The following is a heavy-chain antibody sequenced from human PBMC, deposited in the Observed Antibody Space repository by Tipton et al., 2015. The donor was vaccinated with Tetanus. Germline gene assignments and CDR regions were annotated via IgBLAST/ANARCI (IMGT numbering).Heavy chain of an antibody. CDR3: ARGTGDY. J-gene: IGHJ4*02. CDR2: IYYSGST. CDR1: GFSFNVYS. Sequence: LRLSCAASGFSFNVYSMSWIRQPPGKGLEWIGYIYYSGSTNYNPSLKSRVTISVDTSKNQFSLKLSSVTAADTAVYYCARGTGDYWGQGTLVTVSS. D-gene: IGHD1-14*01. V-gene: IGHV4-59*01.